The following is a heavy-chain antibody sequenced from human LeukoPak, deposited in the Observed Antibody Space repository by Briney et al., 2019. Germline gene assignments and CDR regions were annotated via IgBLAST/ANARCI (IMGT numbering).Heavy chain of an antibody. CDR2: FDPEDGET. CDR3: ATLNYYDSSGYYRDY. CDR1: GYTLTELS. Sequence: ASVKVSCKVSGYTLTELSMHWVRQAPGKGLEWMGGFDPEDGETIYAQKFQGRVTMTEDTSTDTAYMELSSPRSEDTAVYYCATLNYYDSSGYYRDYWGQGTLVTVSS. J-gene: IGHJ4*02. D-gene: IGHD3-22*01. V-gene: IGHV1-24*01.